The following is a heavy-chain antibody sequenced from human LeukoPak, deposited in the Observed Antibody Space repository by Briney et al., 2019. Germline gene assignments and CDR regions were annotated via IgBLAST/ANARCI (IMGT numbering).Heavy chain of an antibody. D-gene: IGHD2-21*01. V-gene: IGHV3-23*01. CDR2: ISGSGGNT. J-gene: IGHJ4*02. CDR3: AICGGGACHKGYSDH. Sequence: GGSLRLSCAASGFTFSSYAMSWVRQAPGKGLEWVSSISGSGGNTFYADSVKGRFTISRDNAKNSLYLQMNSLRAEDTAVYYCAICGGGACHKGYSDHWGQGTLVTVSS. CDR1: GFTFSSYA.